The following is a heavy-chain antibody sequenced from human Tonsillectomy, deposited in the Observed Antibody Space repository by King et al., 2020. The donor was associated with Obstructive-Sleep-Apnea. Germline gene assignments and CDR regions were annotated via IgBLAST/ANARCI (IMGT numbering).Heavy chain of an antibody. CDR1: GGTFSNYA. D-gene: IGHD1-26*01. J-gene: IGHJ4*02. CDR2: IIPILGVA. V-gene: IGHV1-69*09. Sequence: VQLVESGAEMKKPGYSVKVSCKASGGTFSNYAIIWVRQAPGQGLEWMGGIIPILGVANHAQKFQGRVTIAADKSTNTSYMELSSLTSEDTAVDYCAGYVVGTVGATVGATDPPEYYFRYGGQGTLVTVSA. CDR3: AGYVVGTVGATVGATDPPEYYFRY.